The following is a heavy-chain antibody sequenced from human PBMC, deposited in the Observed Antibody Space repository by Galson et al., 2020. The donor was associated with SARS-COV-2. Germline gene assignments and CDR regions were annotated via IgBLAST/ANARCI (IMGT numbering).Heavy chain of an antibody. D-gene: IGHD3-9*01. CDR1: GFTFSNFW. J-gene: IGHJ3*02. CDR2: IKQDGSEK. V-gene: IGHV3-7*01. CDR3: ARPSTGYNWGGAFDI. Sequence: GESLKISCAGSGFTFSNFWLTWVRQAPGKGLEWVANIKQDGSEKYYVDSVKGRFNISRDNAKNLLFLQMNSLRDEDTAVYYCARPSTGYNWGGAFDIWGQGTMVTVSS.